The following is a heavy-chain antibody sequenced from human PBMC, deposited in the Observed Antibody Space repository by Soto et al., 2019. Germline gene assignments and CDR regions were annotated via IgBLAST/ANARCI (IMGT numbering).Heavy chain of an antibody. D-gene: IGHD3-10*01. J-gene: IGHJ5*02. V-gene: IGHV4-34*01. CDR3: ARGWGFGFDP. CDR1: GGSFSXXX. CDR2: INHSGST. Sequence: QVQLQQWGAGLLKPSXTXXXACAVYGGSFSXXXXXXXXXXXVKGLEWIGEINHSGSTNYNPSLKSRVTTSIDMSKNQYSLKVSSVTAADTAVYYCARGWGFGFDPWGQGILVTVSS.